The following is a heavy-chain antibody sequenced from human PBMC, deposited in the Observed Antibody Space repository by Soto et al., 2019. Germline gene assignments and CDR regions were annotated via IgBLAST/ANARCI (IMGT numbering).Heavy chain of an antibody. J-gene: IGHJ5*02. D-gene: IGHD2-8*01. CDR2: IDPSDSYT. CDR3: ARERGGYCTNGVCPNWFDP. Sequence: LGESLKISCKGSGYSFTSYWISWVRQMPGKGLEWMGRIDPSDSYTNYSPSFQGHVTISADKSISTAYLQWSSLKASDTAMYYCARERGGYCTNGVCPNWFDPWGQGTLFTVS. V-gene: IGHV5-10-1*01. CDR1: GYSFTSYW.